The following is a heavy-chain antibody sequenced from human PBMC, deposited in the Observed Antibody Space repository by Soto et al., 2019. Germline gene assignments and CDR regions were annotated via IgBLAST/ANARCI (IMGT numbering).Heavy chain of an antibody. CDR2: IWYDGSNK. CDR1: GFTFSSYG. J-gene: IGHJ4*02. Sequence: GGSLRLSCAASGFTFSSYGMHWVRQAPGKGLEWVAVIWYDGSNKYYADSVKGRFTISRDNSKNTLYLQMNSLRAEDTAVYYCARAETAVAGSPDDYWGQGTLVTVSS. CDR3: ARAETAVAGSPDDY. V-gene: IGHV3-33*01. D-gene: IGHD6-19*01.